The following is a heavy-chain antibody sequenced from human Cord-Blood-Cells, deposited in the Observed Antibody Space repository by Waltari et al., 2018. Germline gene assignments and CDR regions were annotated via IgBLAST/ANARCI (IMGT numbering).Heavy chain of an antibody. Sequence: EVQLVESGGGLVQPGGSLRLSCAASGFTFSSYEMNWVRQAPGKGLEWVSYMSSSGSTIYYADSVKGRFTISGDNAKNSLYLQMNSLRAEDTAVYYCSRDSTPYSSSWYYFDYWGQGTLVTVSS. CDR1: GFTFSSYE. CDR3: SRDSTPYSSSWYYFDY. J-gene: IGHJ4*02. CDR2: MSSSGSTI. D-gene: IGHD6-13*01. V-gene: IGHV3-48*03.